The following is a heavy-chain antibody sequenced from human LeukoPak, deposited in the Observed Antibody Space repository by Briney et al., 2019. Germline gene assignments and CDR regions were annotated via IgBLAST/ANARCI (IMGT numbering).Heavy chain of an antibody. CDR1: GYTFTSYY. Sequence: ASVRVSCKASGYTFTSYYMHWVRQAPGQGLEWMGIINPSGGSTNYAQKLQGRVTMTRDTPTRTVYMELSSLRSEDTAVYYCARDRGYSSSWYRGLFWFDPWGQGTLVTVYS. CDR3: ARDRGYSSSWYRGLFWFDP. J-gene: IGHJ5*02. V-gene: IGHV1-46*03. D-gene: IGHD6-13*01. CDR2: INPSGGST.